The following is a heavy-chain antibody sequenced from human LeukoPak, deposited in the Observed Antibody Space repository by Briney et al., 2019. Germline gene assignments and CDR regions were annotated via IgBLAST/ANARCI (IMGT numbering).Heavy chain of an antibody. CDR1: GYTFTSYG. D-gene: IGHD5-24*01. Sequence: GASVKVSCKASGYTFTSYGISWVRQAPGQGLEWMGWISAYNGNTNYAQNLQGRVTMTTDTSTSTAYMELRSLRSDDTAMYYCARRGFRDGNYDDALDIWGQGTMVTVSS. CDR3: ARRGFRDGNYDDALDI. J-gene: IGHJ3*02. V-gene: IGHV1-18*01. CDR2: ISAYNGNT.